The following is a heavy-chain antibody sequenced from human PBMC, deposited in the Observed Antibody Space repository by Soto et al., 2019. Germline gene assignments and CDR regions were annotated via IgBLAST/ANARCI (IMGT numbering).Heavy chain of an antibody. V-gene: IGHV3-30-3*01. Sequence: GGSLRLSCAASGFTFSSYAMHWVRQAPGKGLEWVAVISYDGSNKYYADSVKGRFTISRDNSKNTLYLQMNSLRAEDTAVYYCARSGMIVVELGYWGQGTLVTVYS. D-gene: IGHD3-22*01. CDR2: ISYDGSNK. CDR3: ARSGMIVVELGY. J-gene: IGHJ4*02. CDR1: GFTFSSYA.